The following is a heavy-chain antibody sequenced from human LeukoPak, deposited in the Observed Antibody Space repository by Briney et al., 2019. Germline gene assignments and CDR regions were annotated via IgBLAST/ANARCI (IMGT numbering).Heavy chain of an antibody. Sequence: PSETLSLTCTVSGGSISSYYWSWIRQPPGKGLEWVGYIYYSGSTNYNPSLKSRVTISVDTSKNQFSLKLSSVTAADTAVYYCARGLVGAISSWGQGTLVTVSS. CDR1: GGSISSYY. CDR2: IYYSGST. V-gene: IGHV4-59*01. J-gene: IGHJ4*02. D-gene: IGHD1-26*01. CDR3: ARGLVGAISS.